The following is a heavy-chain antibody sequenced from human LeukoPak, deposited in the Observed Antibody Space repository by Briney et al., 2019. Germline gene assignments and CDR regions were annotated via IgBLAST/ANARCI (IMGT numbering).Heavy chain of an antibody. CDR3: ARGGYSFDY. J-gene: IGHJ4*02. CDR1: GFTLSGYW. Sequence: GGSLRLSCAASGFTLSGYWMSWIRQAPGKGLEWVARLHADGIERYYVDPVKGRFTISRDNAKNSLHLQMYSLRLDDTAVYYCARGGYSFDYLGQGTLVTVSS. D-gene: IGHD5-12*01. CDR2: LHADGIER. V-gene: IGHV3-7*01.